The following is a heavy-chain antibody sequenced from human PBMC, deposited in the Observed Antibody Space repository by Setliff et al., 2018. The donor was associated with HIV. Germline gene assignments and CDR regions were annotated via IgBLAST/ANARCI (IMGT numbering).Heavy chain of an antibody. D-gene: IGHD1-1*01. CDR3: ERDFEGMSTIDGFED. CDR2: MNPNSGNT. V-gene: IGHV1-8*02. Sequence: ASVKVSCKASGYTFNSYDINWVRQATGQGLEWMGWMNPNSGNTGYAQKFQGRVTMTRNTSISTAYMALSSLTSEDTAVYYCERDFEGMSTIDGFEDWGQGTLVTVSS. J-gene: IGHJ5*01. CDR1: GYTFNSYD.